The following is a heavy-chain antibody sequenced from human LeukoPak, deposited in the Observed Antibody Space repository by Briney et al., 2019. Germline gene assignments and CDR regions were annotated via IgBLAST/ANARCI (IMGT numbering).Heavy chain of an antibody. CDR1: GYTLTGYF. CDR3: ARDRELELLSFDY. J-gene: IGHJ4*02. Sequence: ASVKVSCKASGYTLTGYFMHWVRQAPGQGLEWMGWINPNSGGTNYAQKFQGRVTMTRDTSISTAYMELSRLRSDDTAVYYCARDRELELLSFDYWGQGTLVTVSS. V-gene: IGHV1-2*02. CDR2: INPNSGGT. D-gene: IGHD1-7*01.